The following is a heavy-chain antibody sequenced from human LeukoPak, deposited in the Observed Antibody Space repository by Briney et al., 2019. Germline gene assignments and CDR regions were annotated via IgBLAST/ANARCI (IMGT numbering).Heavy chain of an antibody. J-gene: IGHJ6*03. Sequence: ASVKVSCKASGYTFTSYVISWVRQAPGQGLEWMGWISAYNGNTNYAQKLQGRVTMTTDTSTSTAYMELRSLRSDDTAVYYCARGHPVAAAGTYYYYMDVWGKGTTVTVSS. D-gene: IGHD6-13*01. CDR3: ARGHPVAAAGTYYYYMDV. CDR2: ISAYNGNT. CDR1: GYTFTSYV. V-gene: IGHV1-18*01.